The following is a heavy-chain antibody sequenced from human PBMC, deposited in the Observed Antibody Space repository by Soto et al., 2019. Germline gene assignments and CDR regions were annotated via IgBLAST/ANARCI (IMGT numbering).Heavy chain of an antibody. CDR2: ISSSSSYI. CDR1: GFTFSSYS. Sequence: GGSLRLSCAASGFTFSSYSMNWVRQAPGKGLEWVSSISSSSSYIYYADSVKGRFTISRDNAKNSLYLQMNSLRAEDTAVYYCARYPLNYYYYMDVWGKGTTVTVSS. CDR3: ARYPLNYYYYMDV. V-gene: IGHV3-21*01. J-gene: IGHJ6*03.